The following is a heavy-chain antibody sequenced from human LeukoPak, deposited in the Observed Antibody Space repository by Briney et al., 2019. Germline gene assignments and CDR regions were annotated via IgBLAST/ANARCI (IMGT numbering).Heavy chain of an antibody. Sequence: PGRSLRLSCAASGFTFSSYAMHWVRQAPGKGLEWVAVISYDGSNKYYADSVKGRFTISRDNSKNTLYLQMNSLRAEDTAVYYCARDGVRYSGSYGPRGDWYDPWGQGTLVTVSS. CDR2: ISYDGSNK. CDR1: GFTFSSYA. J-gene: IGHJ5*02. CDR3: ARDGVRYSGSYGPRGDWYDP. V-gene: IGHV3-30-3*01. D-gene: IGHD1-26*01.